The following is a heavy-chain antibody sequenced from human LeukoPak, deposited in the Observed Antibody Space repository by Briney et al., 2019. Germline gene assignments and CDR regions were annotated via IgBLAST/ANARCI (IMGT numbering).Heavy chain of an antibody. CDR3: ARDSYYGSGSYYYYFDY. Sequence: PGGSLRLSCAVSGFTFSSYGTHWVRQAPGKGLEWVAVIWYDGSNKYYADSVKGRFTISRDNSKNTLYLQMNSLRAEDTAVYYCARDSYYGSGSYYYYFDYWGQGTLVTVSS. CDR2: IWYDGSNK. CDR1: GFTFSSYG. J-gene: IGHJ4*02. V-gene: IGHV3-33*08. D-gene: IGHD3-10*01.